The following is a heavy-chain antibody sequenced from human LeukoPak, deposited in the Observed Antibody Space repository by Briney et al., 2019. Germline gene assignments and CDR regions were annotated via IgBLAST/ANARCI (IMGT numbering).Heavy chain of an antibody. D-gene: IGHD6-6*01. V-gene: IGHV3-48*03. CDR2: ISSSGSTI. J-gene: IGHJ6*03. CDR3: ARDEYSSSPSSYYYYYMDV. CDR1: GFTFSSYE. Sequence: GGSLRLSCAASGFTFSSYEMNWVRQAPGKGLEWVSYISSSGSTIYYADSVKGRFTISRDNAKNSLYLQMNSLRAEDTAVYYCARDEYSSSPSSYYYYYMDVWGKGTTVTVSS.